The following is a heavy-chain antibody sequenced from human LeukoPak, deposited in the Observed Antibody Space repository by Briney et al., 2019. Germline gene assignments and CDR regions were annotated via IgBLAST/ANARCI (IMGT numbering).Heavy chain of an antibody. V-gene: IGHV4-59*01. CDR2: IYYSGST. J-gene: IGHJ3*02. CDR1: GGSISSYY. CDR3: ARDRSIAAAYDALDI. D-gene: IGHD6-13*01. Sequence: SETLSLTCTVSGGSISSYYWSWIRQPPGKGPEWIGYIYYSGSTNYNPSLKSRVTISVDTSKNQFSLKLSSVTAADTAVYYCARDRSIAAAYDALDIWGQGTMVTVSS.